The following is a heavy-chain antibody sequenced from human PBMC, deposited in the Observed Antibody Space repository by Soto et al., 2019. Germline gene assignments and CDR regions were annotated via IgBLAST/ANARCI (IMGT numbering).Heavy chain of an antibody. D-gene: IGHD2-21*01. J-gene: IGHJ3*02. CDR3: ARSTIHKYCGGDCYESDAFDI. Sequence: GESLKISCAASGFTFSSYSMNWVRQAPGKGLEWVSSISSSSSYIYYADSVKGRFTISRDNAKNSLYLQMNSLRAEDTAVYYCARSTIHKYCGGDCYESDAFDIWGQGTMVTVSS. CDR1: GFTFSSYS. CDR2: ISSSSSYI. V-gene: IGHV3-21*01.